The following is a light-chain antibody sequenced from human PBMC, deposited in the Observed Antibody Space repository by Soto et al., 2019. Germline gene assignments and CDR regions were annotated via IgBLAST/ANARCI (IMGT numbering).Light chain of an antibody. Sequence: QSALTQPASVSGSPGQSITMSCTGTSSDVGGHNYVSWYQQHPGKAPKLMIYEVSNRPSGVSNRFSGSKSGNTASLTISGLQAEDEADYYCSSYTSSSTLDVFGTGTKLTV. CDR2: EVS. V-gene: IGLV2-14*01. J-gene: IGLJ1*01. CDR1: SSDVGGHNY. CDR3: SSYTSSSTLDV.